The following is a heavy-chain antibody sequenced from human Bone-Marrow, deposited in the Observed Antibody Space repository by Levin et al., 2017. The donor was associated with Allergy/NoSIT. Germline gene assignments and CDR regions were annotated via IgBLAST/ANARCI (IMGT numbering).Heavy chain of an antibody. J-gene: IGHJ4*02. CDR1: GGSISSSSYY. CDR3: ASEGGGTDPPFDY. V-gene: IGHV4-39*07. D-gene: IGHD1-1*01. CDR2: IYYTGNT. Sequence: PSETLSLTCSVSGGSISSSSYYWAWIRQPPGKGLEWVASIYYTGNTFYNRSLKSRVTISIDTSKNHFSLKLSSVTAADTAVYYCASEGGGTDPPFDYWGQGTLVSVSS.